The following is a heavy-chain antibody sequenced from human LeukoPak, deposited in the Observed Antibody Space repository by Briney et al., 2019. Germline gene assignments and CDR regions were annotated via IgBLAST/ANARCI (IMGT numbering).Heavy chain of an antibody. V-gene: IGHV4-34*01. CDR3: ARANSSWLYSYMDV. CDR1: AGSPTGYY. Sequence: TLSPTCAVYAGSPTGYYWSWVRQPPGEGQEWIGEINHSGSTNYNPSLKRRATISVDPSKKQFSMKLTSVTAADTAVYYCARANSSWLYSYMDVWGKGTTVTVSS. D-gene: IGHD6-13*01. J-gene: IGHJ6*03. CDR2: INHSGST.